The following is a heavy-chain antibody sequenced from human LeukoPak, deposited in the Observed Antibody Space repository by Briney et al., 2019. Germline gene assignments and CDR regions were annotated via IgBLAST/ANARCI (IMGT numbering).Heavy chain of an antibody. J-gene: IGHJ4*02. CDR3: ARVGTAAATADY. CDR1: GYTFTSYG. Sequence: ASVKVSCKASGYTFTSYGISWVRQAPGQGLEWMGWISAYNGNTNYAQKLQGRVTMTSDTSTSTVYMELNSLKSEDTAVYFCARVGTAAATADYWGQATLVTVSS. D-gene: IGHD6-25*01. CDR2: ISAYNGNT. V-gene: IGHV1-18*01.